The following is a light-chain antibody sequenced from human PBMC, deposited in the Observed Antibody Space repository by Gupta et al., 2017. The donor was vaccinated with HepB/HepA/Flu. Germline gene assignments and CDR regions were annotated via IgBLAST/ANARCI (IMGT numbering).Light chain of an antibody. V-gene: IGKV3-20*01. J-gene: IGKJ2*01. CDR2: GAS. CDR3: QQEGSSPYT. Sequence: EIVLTQSPGTLSLSPGERATLSCRASQSVSSSYLAWYQQKPGQAPRLLIYGASSRATGIPDRFSGSGSGTDFTLTISRLEPEDFAVYYCQQEGSSPYTFGQGTKMEIK. CDR1: QSVSSSY.